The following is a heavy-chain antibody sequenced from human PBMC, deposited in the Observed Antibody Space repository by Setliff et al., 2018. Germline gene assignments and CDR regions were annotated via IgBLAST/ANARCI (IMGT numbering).Heavy chain of an antibody. Sequence: GGSLRLSCAASGFSFSDYYMMWIRQAPGKGLEWISYLNNDGTTIYYADSVRGRFTISRDNARDSLYLQMNSLRAEDTAVYYCVRDTTSGWMLTNWGQGTLVTVSS. CDR2: LNNDGTTI. V-gene: IGHV3-11*04. CDR1: GFSFSDYY. CDR3: VRDTTSGWMLTN. D-gene: IGHD6-25*01. J-gene: IGHJ4*02.